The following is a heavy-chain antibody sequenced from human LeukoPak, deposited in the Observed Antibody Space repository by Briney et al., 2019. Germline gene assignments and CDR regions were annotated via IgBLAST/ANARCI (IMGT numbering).Heavy chain of an antibody. CDR3: ARGRYDDY. V-gene: IGHV1-18*01. J-gene: IGHJ4*02. D-gene: IGHD1-1*01. CDR1: GYTFTSYS. CDR2: ISAYNGNT. Sequence: GASVTVSCKASGYTFTSYSFNWVRQAPGQGLEWMGWISAYNGNTDYAQKFQGRVTMTTDTSTSTAYMELRSLTSDDTAVYYCARGRYDDYWGQGTLVTVSS.